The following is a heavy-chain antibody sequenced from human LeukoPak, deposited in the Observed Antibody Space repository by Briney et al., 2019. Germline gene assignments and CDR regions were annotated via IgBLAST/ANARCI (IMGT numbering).Heavy chain of an antibody. J-gene: IGHJ4*02. Sequence: GGSLRLSCAASGFTFSTYVMSWVPQAPGKGLEWVSGISGSGGSTYYADSVKGRFTISRDNSKNTLYLQMNSLRAEDTAVYYCAKSRPNYDILTEFDYWGQGTLVTVSS. CDR1: GFTFSTYV. CDR2: ISGSGGST. CDR3: AKSRPNYDILTEFDY. V-gene: IGHV3-23*01. D-gene: IGHD3-9*01.